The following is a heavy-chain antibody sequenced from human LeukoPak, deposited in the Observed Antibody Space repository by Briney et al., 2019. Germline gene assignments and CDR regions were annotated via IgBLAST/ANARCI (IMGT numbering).Heavy chain of an antibody. CDR2: IYTNGST. D-gene: IGHD6-19*01. V-gene: IGHV4-4*07. CDR3: AREAAVTGRALDY. J-gene: IGHJ4*02. Sequence: KASETLSLTCTVSGGSISTYYWSWIRQPAGKGLEWIGRIYTNGSTNYNPSLKSRVTMSVDTSKNQFSLNLSSVTAADTAIYYCAREAAVTGRALDYWGQGTLVTVSS. CDR1: GGSISTYY.